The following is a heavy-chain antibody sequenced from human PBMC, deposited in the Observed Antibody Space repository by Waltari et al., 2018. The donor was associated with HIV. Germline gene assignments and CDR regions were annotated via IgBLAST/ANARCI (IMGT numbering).Heavy chain of an antibody. Sequence: EVQLVESGGGLVQPGRSLRLSCTASGFTFGVYAMSWFRQAPGKGLEWVSFIRSKAYGGTTEYAASVKGRFTISRDDSKSIAYLQMNSLKTEDTAVYYCLPDYDILTGYLAFDYWGQGTLVTVSS. CDR3: LPDYDILTGYLAFDY. CDR1: GFTFGVYA. CDR2: IRSKAYGGTT. V-gene: IGHV3-49*03. J-gene: IGHJ4*02. D-gene: IGHD3-9*01.